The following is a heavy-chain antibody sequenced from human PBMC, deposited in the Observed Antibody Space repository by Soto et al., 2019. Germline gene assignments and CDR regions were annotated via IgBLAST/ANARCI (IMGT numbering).Heavy chain of an antibody. D-gene: IGHD4-17*01. Sequence: SETLSLTCTVSGGSISSSSYYWGWIRQPPGKGLEWIGSIYYSGSTYYNPSLKSRVTISVDTPKNQFSLKLSSVTAADTAVYYCATTVVTPNYYYYGMDVWGQGTTVTVSS. CDR3: ATTVVTPNYYYYGMDV. V-gene: IGHV4-39*01. J-gene: IGHJ6*02. CDR2: IYYSGST. CDR1: GGSISSSSYY.